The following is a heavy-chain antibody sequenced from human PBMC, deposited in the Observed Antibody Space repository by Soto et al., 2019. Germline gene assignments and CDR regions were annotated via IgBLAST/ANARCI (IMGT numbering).Heavy chain of an antibody. V-gene: IGHV3-21*01. D-gene: IGHD6-13*01. CDR3: TRDASRDSSARGWFDP. Sequence: GGSLRLSCAASGFTFRGFTMNWVRQAPGKGLEWVSTISSNSAYIYYTDELRGRFTISRDNAKNSLHLQMNSLRAEDTAVYYCTRDASRDSSARGWFDPWGPGTLVTVSS. CDR1: GFTFRGFT. CDR2: ISSNSAYI. J-gene: IGHJ5*02.